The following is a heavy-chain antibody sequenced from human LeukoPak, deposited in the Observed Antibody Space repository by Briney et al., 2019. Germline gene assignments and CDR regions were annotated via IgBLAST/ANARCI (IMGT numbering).Heavy chain of an antibody. CDR2: IYTSGST. V-gene: IGHV4-61*02. CDR1: GGSISSSSYY. CDR3: ARGSKVTQYYFDY. J-gene: IGHJ4*02. Sequence: SETLSLTCTVSGGSISSSSYYWSWIRQPAGKGLEWIGRIYTSGSTNYNPSLKSRVTISVDTSKNQFSLKLSSVTAADTAVYYCARGSKVTQYYFDYWGQGTLVTVSS.